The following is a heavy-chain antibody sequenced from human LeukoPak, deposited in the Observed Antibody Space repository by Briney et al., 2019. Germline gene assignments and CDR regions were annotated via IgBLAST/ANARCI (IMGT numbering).Heavy chain of an antibody. CDR1: GGSFSGYY. CDR3: ARGDLTSGYYSNYYYYMDV. Sequence: PSETLSLTCAVYGGSFSGYYWSWIRQPPGKGLEWIGEINHSGSTNYNPSLKSRVTISVDTSKNQFSLKLSSVTAADTAVYYCARGDLTSGYYSNYYYYMDVWGKGTTVTVSS. D-gene: IGHD3-22*01. CDR2: INHSGST. J-gene: IGHJ6*03. V-gene: IGHV4-34*01.